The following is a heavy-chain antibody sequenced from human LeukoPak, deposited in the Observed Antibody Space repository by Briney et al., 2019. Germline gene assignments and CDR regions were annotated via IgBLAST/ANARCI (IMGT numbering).Heavy chain of an antibody. V-gene: IGHV3-23*01. D-gene: IGHD3-10*01. Sequence: PGGSLRLSCAASGFTFSSFAMSWVRQAPGKGLEWVSTISGNGAGTYYADSVKGRFTISRDSSKNTLYLQMNSLRAEDTAVYYCANRGKYYFDYWGQGTLVTVSS. CDR3: ANRGKYYFDY. J-gene: IGHJ4*02. CDR2: ISGNGAGT. CDR1: GFTFSSFA.